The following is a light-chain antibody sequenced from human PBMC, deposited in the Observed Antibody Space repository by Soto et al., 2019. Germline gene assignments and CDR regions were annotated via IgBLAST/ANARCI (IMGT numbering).Light chain of an antibody. Sequence: QSALTQPRSVSGSPGQSVTISCTGTSSDVGGYNYVSWYQQHPGKAPKLMIYGVTNRPSGVSNRFSGSKSGNTASLTISGLQAEDEADYYCTSYTSITIVVFGGGTKLTVL. J-gene: IGLJ2*01. V-gene: IGLV2-14*01. CDR1: SSDVGGYNY. CDR2: GVT. CDR3: TSYTSITIVV.